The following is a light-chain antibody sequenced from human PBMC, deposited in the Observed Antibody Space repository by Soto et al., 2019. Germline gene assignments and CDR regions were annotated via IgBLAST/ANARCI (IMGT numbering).Light chain of an antibody. CDR2: SSN. J-gene: IGLJ2*01. CDR3: AAWDASLSGPV. V-gene: IGLV1-44*01. CDR1: SSNIGSNS. Sequence: QSVLTQPPSASGTPGQRVTISCSGGSSNIGSNSVTWYQQLPGTAPKAVIYSSNQRPSGVPDRFSGSKSGSSASLAISGLQSEDEADYYCAAWDASLSGPVFGGGTKLTVL.